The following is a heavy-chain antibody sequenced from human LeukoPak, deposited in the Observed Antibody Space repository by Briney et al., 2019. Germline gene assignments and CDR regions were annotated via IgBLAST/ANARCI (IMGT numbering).Heavy chain of an antibody. CDR1: GGSISSSSYY. CDR3: ARLEDGAFDI. J-gene: IGHJ3*02. V-gene: IGHV4-39*01. D-gene: IGHD2-15*01. CDR2: IYYSGST. Sequence: SETLSLTCTVSGGSISSSSYYWGWIRQPPGEGLEWIGSIYYSGSTYYNPSLKSRVTISVDTSKNQFSLKLSSVTAADMAVYYCARLEDGAFDIWGQGTMVTVSS.